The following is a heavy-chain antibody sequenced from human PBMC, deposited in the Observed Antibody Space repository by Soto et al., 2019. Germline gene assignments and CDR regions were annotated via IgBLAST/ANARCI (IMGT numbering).Heavy chain of an antibody. CDR1: GGSISSYF. Sequence: SEALSLTCTVSGGSISSYFWSWTRQPPGKGLEWIGYIYYTGSTNYNPSLKSRVTISVDTSKNQFSLQLSSVTAADTAVYYCANINWYFDLWGRGTLVT. CDR2: IYYTGST. CDR3: ANINWYFDL. D-gene: IGHD2-8*01. J-gene: IGHJ2*01. V-gene: IGHV4-59*01.